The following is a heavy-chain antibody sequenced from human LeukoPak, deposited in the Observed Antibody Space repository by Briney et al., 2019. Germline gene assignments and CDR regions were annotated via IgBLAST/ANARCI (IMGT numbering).Heavy chain of an antibody. J-gene: IGHJ6*03. Sequence: ASVKVSCKASGYTFTSYDINWVRQATGQGLEWMGWMNPNSGNTGYAQKFQGRVTMTRNTSISTAYMELSSLRSEDTAVYYCARAVDLYYYYHMDVWGKGTTVTVSS. V-gene: IGHV1-8*01. D-gene: IGHD3-9*01. CDR2: MNPNSGNT. CDR3: ARAVDLYYYYHMDV. CDR1: GYTFTSYD.